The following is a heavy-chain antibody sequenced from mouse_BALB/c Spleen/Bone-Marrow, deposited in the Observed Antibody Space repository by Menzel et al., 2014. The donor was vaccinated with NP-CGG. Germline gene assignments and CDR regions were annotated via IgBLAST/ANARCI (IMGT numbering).Heavy chain of an antibody. CDR3: ARRGNWDVMRFFDV. CDR2: TNSDGSFT. J-gene: IGHJ1*01. Sequence: EEMLVESGGELVKPGVSLKLSCADSGFTFSSYGMSWVRQPPDKRLEWIATTNSDGSFTYYPDSVKGRLTISRDNAKNTLYLQMNSRKSEDTAMHYCARRGNWDVMRFFDVRAAGTPFTVSS. V-gene: IGHV5-6*02. D-gene: IGHD4-1*01. CDR1: GFTFSSYG.